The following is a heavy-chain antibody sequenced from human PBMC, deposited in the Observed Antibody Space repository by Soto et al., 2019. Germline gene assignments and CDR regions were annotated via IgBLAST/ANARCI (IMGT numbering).Heavy chain of an antibody. CDR1: GYTFTSYY. J-gene: IGHJ4*02. CDR2: IDPSGGST. CDR3: ARDVHSSGWYAVDY. D-gene: IGHD6-19*01. Sequence: QVQLVQSGAEVKKPGASVKVSCKASGYTFTSYYMHWVRQAPGQGLEWMGIIDPSGGSTNYAQKFQGRVPMTRDTSTSTVYMELSSLRSEDTAVYFCARDVHSSGWYAVDYWGQGTLVTVSS. V-gene: IGHV1-46*01.